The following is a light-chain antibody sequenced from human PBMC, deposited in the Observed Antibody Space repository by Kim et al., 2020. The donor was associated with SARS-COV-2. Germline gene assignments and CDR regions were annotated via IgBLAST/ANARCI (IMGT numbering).Light chain of an antibody. CDR1: SSDVGYYNL. CDR3: CSYAGSSTWV. V-gene: IGLV2-23*02. Sequence: SVTFSCTGTSSDVGYYNLVSWYQQHPRKAPKLMIYEVSKRPSGVSSRFSCSKSVNTASLSISGLQAEDEADYYCCSYAGSSTWVFGGGTQLTVL. CDR2: EVS. J-gene: IGLJ3*02.